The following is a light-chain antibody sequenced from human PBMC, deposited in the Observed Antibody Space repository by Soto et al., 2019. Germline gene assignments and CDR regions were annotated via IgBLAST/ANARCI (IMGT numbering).Light chain of an antibody. CDR1: QGISNY. CDR2: AAS. CDR3: QQYYSYPRT. J-gene: IGKJ1*01. V-gene: IGKV1-27*01. Sequence: DIQMIQSPSSLSASVGDRVTITCRASQGISNYLAWYQQKPGKVPNLLIFAASTLHSGVPSRFSGSGSGTDFTLTISCLQSEDFATYYCQQYYSYPRTFGQGTKVDIK.